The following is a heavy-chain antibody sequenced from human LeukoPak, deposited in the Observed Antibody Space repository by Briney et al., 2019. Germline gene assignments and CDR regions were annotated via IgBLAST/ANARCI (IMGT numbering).Heavy chain of an antibody. CDR1: GGSISSGGYY. Sequence: PSQTLSLTCTVSGGSISSGGYYWSWIRQHPGKGLEWIGYIYYSGSTYYNPSLKSRVTISVDTSKNQFSLKLSSVTAADTAVYYCAREGGFGGFLRSEIHYYYYYGTDVWGQGTTVTVSS. D-gene: IGHD3-16*01. J-gene: IGHJ6*02. CDR3: AREGGFGGFLRSEIHYYYYYGTDV. V-gene: IGHV4-31*03. CDR2: IYYSGST.